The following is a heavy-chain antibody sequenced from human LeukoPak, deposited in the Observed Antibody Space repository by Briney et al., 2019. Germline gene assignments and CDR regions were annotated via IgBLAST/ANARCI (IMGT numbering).Heavy chain of an antibody. Sequence: VASVKVSCKASGGTFSSYAISWVRQAPGQGLEWMGRIIPIFGTANYAQKFQGRVTITTDESTSTAYMELSSLRSEDTAVYYCAILRSGFLESWGQGTLVTVSS. CDR1: GGTFSSYA. CDR2: IIPIFGTA. V-gene: IGHV1-69*05. D-gene: IGHD3-3*01. CDR3: AILRSGFLES. J-gene: IGHJ5*02.